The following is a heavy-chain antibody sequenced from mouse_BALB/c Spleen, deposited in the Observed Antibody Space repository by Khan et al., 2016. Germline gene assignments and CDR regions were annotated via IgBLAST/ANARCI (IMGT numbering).Heavy chain of an antibody. CDR3: ADALFVY. J-gene: IGHJ3*01. CDR1: GYTSANYW. CDR2: IYPVDGDT. Sequence: QVQLQQSGAELARPGASVRLSCKASGYTSANYWMQWVKQRPGQGLEWIGSIYPVDGDTRYSQKFKDKATLTADKSSSSAYMHLRSVASEDSAVYYCADALFVYWGQGTLVTVSA. V-gene: IGHV1-87*01.